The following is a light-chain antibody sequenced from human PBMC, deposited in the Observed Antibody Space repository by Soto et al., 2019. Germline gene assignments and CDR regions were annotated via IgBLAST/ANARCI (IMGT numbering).Light chain of an antibody. Sequence: EIVLTQSPGTLSLSPGERATLSCRASQSVSSNYLAWYQQKPGQAPRLLIYGASSRATDIPDRFSGSGSGTDFTLTISRLEPEDFAVFYCQQYGSSPITFGQGTRLEIK. CDR1: QSVSSNY. CDR2: GAS. V-gene: IGKV3-20*01. J-gene: IGKJ5*01. CDR3: QQYGSSPIT.